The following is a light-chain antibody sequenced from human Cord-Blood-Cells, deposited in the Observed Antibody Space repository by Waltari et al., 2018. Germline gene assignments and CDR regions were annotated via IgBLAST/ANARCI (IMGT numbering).Light chain of an antibody. CDR3: AAWDDSLNGWV. CDR1: SSNIGSNT. J-gene: IGLJ3*02. V-gene: IGLV1-44*01. CDR2: SNY. Sequence: QPVLTQPPSASGTPGPRVTISCSGSSSNIGSNTVNWYQQLPGTAPKLLIYSNYRRPSGVPDRFSGSKSGTSASLAISGLQSEDEADYYCAAWDDSLNGWVFGGGTKLTVL.